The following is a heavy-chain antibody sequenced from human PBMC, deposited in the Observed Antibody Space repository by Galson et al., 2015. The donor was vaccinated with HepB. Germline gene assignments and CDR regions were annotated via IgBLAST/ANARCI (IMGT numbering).Heavy chain of an antibody. CDR2: ISSSGSTI. CDR3: ARAKGSNPNAFDI. CDR1: AFTHNEYY. V-gene: IGHV3-11*01. J-gene: IGHJ3*02. D-gene: IGHD3-16*02. Sequence: FLRHSCVDYAFTHNEYYMHGMGQAPGKGLGWVSYISSSGSTIYHGDSVKGRFTISRDNAKNSLYLQMNSLRAEDTAVYYCARAKGSNPNAFDIWGQGTMVTVSS.